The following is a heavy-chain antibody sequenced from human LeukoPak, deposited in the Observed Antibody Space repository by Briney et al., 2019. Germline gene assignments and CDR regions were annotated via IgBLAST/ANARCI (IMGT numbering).Heavy chain of an antibody. Sequence: ASVKVSCNASGYTFTSYGISWVRQAPGQGLEWMGWISAYNGNTNYAQKLQGRVTMTTDTSTSTAYMELRSLRSDDTAVYYCATHSTRIAVRPSDYYYYMDVWGKGTTVTISS. CDR2: ISAYNGNT. J-gene: IGHJ6*03. CDR3: ATHSTRIAVRPSDYYYYMDV. V-gene: IGHV1-18*01. CDR1: GYTFTSYG. D-gene: IGHD6-6*01.